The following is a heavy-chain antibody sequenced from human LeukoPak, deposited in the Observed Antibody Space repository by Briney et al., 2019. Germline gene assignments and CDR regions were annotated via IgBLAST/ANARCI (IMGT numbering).Heavy chain of an antibody. CDR1: GFTFSSFG. CDR3: AKDSEDFWSGYYTGIDY. Sequence: GGFLRLSCAASGFTFSSFGMHWVRQAPGKGLEWVAFLRYDASNKYYADSVKGRFTISRDNSKNTLYLQMNSLRAEDTAVYYCAKDSEDFWSGYYTGIDYWGQGTLVTVSS. V-gene: IGHV3-30*02. CDR2: LRYDASNK. J-gene: IGHJ4*02. D-gene: IGHD3-3*01.